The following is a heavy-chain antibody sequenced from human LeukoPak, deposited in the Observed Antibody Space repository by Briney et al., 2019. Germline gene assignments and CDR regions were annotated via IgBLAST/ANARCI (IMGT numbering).Heavy chain of an antibody. D-gene: IGHD3-16*01. CDR2: IKQDGSEK. V-gene: IGHV3-7*01. J-gene: IGHJ4*02. CDR1: GFTFSSSW. CDR3: ARDWGLRLGLDY. Sequence: GGSLRLSCAASGFTFSSSWMSWVRQAPGKGLEGVANIKQDGSEKYYVDSVKGRFTISRDNAKNSLYLQMNSLRAEDTAVYYCARDWGLRLGLDYWGQGTLVTVSS.